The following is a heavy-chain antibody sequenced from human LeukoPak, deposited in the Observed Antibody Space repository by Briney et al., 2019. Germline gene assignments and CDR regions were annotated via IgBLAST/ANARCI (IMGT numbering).Heavy chain of an antibody. Sequence: PGGSLRLSCAASGFTVSSNYMSWIRQPPGKGLEWIGSIYYSGNTYYNASLKSQVSISIDTSKNQFSLRLTSVTAADTAVYYCARILDSAWGELGYWGQGTLVTVSS. D-gene: IGHD6-19*01. CDR1: GFTVSSNY. CDR3: ARILDSAWGELGY. V-gene: IGHV4-39*01. J-gene: IGHJ4*02. CDR2: IYYSGNT.